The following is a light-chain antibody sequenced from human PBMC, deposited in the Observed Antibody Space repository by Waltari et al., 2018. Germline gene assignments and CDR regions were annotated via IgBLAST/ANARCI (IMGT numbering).Light chain of an antibody. V-gene: IGLV2-14*02. J-gene: IGLJ3*02. CDR2: GGI. CDR3: SSYTSSSNWV. Sequence: WYQPRPGKATILMIYGGIAQPSVVSTCFSCSKSGTTAVLTISGLPAEDEADYYCSSYTSSSNWVFCGGTKLTVL.